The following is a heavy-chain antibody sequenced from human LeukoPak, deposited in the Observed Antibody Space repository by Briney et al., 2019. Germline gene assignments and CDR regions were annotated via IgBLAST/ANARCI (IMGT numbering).Heavy chain of an antibody. J-gene: IGHJ4*02. V-gene: IGHV4-39*01. CDR3: VSPRGFSYGYFDY. Sequence: SETLSLTCTVSGGSISSSSAYWGWIRQPPGKGLEWIGSIYYSKNTYYNPSLKSRVTISADTSKNQFSLTLGSVSATDAAVYYCVSPRGFSYGYFDYWGQGTLVTVSS. D-gene: IGHD5-18*01. CDR1: GGSISSSSAY. CDR2: IYYSKNT.